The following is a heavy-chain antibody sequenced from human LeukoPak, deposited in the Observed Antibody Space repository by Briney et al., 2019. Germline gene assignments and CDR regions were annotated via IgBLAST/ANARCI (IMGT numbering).Heavy chain of an antibody. CDR1: GGSISSSSYY. CDR3: ARESGYSSSWYVGNWFDP. J-gene: IGHJ5*02. V-gene: IGHV4-39*02. CDR2: IYYSGST. Sequence: SETLSLTCTVSGGSISSSSYYWGWIRQPPGNGLEGTGSIYYSGSTYYKPSLKSRVTISVDTSKNQFSLKLSSVTAADTAVYYCARESGYSSSWYVGNWFDPWGQGTLVTVSS. D-gene: IGHD6-13*01.